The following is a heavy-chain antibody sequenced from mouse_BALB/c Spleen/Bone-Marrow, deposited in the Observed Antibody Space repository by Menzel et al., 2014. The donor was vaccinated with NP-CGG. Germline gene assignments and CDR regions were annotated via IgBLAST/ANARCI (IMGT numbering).Heavy chain of an antibody. D-gene: IGHD2-4*01. Sequence: EVKVVESGPSLVKPSQTLSLTCSVTGDSITSGYWNWVRKFPGNKLEYMGYISYSGSTYYNPSLKSRISITRDTSKNXYYLQMNSVTTEDTATYYCARCKGYYDHDGDYFDYWGQGTTLTVSS. CDR3: ARCKGYYDHDGDYFDY. CDR1: GDSITSGY. J-gene: IGHJ2*01. V-gene: IGHV3-8*02. CDR2: ISYSGST.